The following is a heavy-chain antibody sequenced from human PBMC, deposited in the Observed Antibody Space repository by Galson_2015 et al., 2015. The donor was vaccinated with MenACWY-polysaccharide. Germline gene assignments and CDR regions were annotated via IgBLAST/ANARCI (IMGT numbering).Heavy chain of an antibody. CDR3: TRHSYRYCSSTSCPNYMDV. V-gene: IGHV3-73*01. Sequence: SLRLSCAASGFTFSGSAMHWVRQASGKGLEWVGRIRSKANSYATAYAASVKGRFTISRDDSKNTAYLQMNSLKTEDTAVYYCTRHSYRYCSSTSCPNYMDVWGKGTTVTVSS. J-gene: IGHJ6*03. D-gene: IGHD2-2*01. CDR2: IRSKANSYAT. CDR1: GFTFSGSA.